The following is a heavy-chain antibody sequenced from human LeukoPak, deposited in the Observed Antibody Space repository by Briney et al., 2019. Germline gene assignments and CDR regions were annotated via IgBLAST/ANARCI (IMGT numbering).Heavy chain of an antibody. D-gene: IGHD3-10*01. V-gene: IGHV1-8*01. J-gene: IGHJ4*02. CDR2: MNPNSGNT. Sequence: ASVKVSCKASGYTFTSYDINWVRQATGQGLGWMGWMNPNSGNTGYAQKFQGRVTMTRNTSISTAYMELSSLRSEDTAVYYCARSRLYGSGSYPIDYWGQGTLVTVSS. CDR3: ARSRLYGSGSYPIDY. CDR1: GYTFTSYD.